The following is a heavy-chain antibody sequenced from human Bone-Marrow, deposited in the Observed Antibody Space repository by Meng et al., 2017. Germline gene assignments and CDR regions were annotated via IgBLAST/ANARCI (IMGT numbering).Heavy chain of an antibody. Sequence: QGQLQQWDAGLLTPSDTLSLTCAVCGGSFSGYYWSWIRQPPGQGLECIGESNHSGSTNYNPSLKSRVTISVDTSKNQFSLKLSSVTAADTAVYYCARAPTSGQWLARKFDYWGQGTLVTVSS. V-gene: IGHV4-34*01. J-gene: IGHJ4*02. CDR2: SNHSGST. CDR1: GGSFSGYY. D-gene: IGHD6-19*01. CDR3: ARAPTSGQWLARKFDY.